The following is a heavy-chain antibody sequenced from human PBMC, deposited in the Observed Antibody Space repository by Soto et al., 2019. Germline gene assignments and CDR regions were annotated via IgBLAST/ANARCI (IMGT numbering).Heavy chain of an antibody. CDR1: GFTFSSYG. V-gene: IGHV3-NL1*01. CDR2: FASGADDT. Sequence: PGGSLRLSCAASGFTFSSYGMHWVRQAPGKGLEWVSSFASGADDTWYADSLEGRFTISRDKSKNTMYLQMNSLRAEDTALYYCAGHGGYSYLGQGTLVTVSS. D-gene: IGHD4-17*01. CDR3: AGHGGYSY. J-gene: IGHJ4*02.